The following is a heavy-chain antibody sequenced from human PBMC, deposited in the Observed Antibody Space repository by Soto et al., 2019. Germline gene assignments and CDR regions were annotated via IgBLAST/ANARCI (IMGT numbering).Heavy chain of an antibody. J-gene: IGHJ5*01. Sequence: SETLSLTCTVSGGSISSYYWSWIRQPPGKGLEWIGYIYYSGSTYYKASLKSRVTISLDMSRNQFSLKLTSVTAADTAVYYCARAEVAVAGSGWFDAWGHGTLVTVSS. V-gene: IGHV4-59*12. CDR2: IYYSGST. D-gene: IGHD6-19*01. CDR1: GGSISSYY. CDR3: ARAEVAVAGSGWFDA.